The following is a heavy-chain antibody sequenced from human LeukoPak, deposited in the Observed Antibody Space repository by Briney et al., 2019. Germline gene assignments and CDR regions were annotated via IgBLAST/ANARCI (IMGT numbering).Heavy chain of an antibody. D-gene: IGHD1-26*01. CDR2: IRSKANSYAT. CDR1: GFTFSGSA. J-gene: IGHJ4*02. V-gene: IGHV3-73*01. CDR3: TTQPSGNYFGSVFFDY. Sequence: GGSLRLSCAASGFTFSGSAMHWVRQASGKGLEWVGRIRSKANSYATAYAASVKGRFTISRDDSKNMLDLHMSSLKTEDTAVYYCTTQPSGNYFGSVFFDYWGPGTLVTVSS.